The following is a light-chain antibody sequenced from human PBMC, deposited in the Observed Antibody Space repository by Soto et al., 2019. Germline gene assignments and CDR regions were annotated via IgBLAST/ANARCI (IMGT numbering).Light chain of an antibody. Sequence: DIQMTQPPSFLSASVGDRFTITCRASQSISSYLNWYQKKPGIAPKLLIYAASSLQSGVPSRLSGSGYGTDLTITISSMQTEDFETYYCQQSYSYLITFGQGTRLEIK. CDR3: QQSYSYLIT. CDR1: QSISSY. V-gene: IGKV1-39*01. J-gene: IGKJ5*01. CDR2: AAS.